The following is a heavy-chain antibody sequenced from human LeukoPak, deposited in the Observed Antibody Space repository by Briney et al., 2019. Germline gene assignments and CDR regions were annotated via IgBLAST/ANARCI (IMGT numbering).Heavy chain of an antibody. J-gene: IGHJ6*03. CDR3: ARVIGGSSSLTPYYYYYMDV. CDR2: IYYSGST. V-gene: IGHV4-59*01. Sequence: ASETLSLTCTVSGGSISSYYWSWIRQPPGKGLEWIGYIYYSGSTNYNPSLKSRVTISVDTSKNQFSLKLSSVTAADTAVYYCARVIGGSSSLTPYYYYYMDVWGKGTTVTVSS. D-gene: IGHD6-13*01. CDR1: GGSISSYY.